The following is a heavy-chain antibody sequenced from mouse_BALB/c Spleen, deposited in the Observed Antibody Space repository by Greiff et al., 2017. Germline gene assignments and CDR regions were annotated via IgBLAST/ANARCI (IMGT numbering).Heavy chain of an antibody. CDR3: ARGRDGFDY. J-gene: IGHJ2*01. CDR1: GYSFTGYN. CDR2: IDPYNGGT. D-gene: IGHD3-3*01. V-gene: IGHV1S135*01. Sequence: EVQLQESGPELEKPGASVKISCKASGYSFTGYNMNWVKQSNGKSLEWIGNIDPYNGGTSYNQKFKGKATLTVDKSSSTAYMQVKSLTSEDSAVYYCARGRDGFDYWGQGTTLTVSA.